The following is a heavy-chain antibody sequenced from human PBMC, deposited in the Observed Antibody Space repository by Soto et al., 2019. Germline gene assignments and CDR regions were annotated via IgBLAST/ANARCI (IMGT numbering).Heavy chain of an antibody. Sequence: WETLSLTCAVYGGSFSGCYWSWIRQPPGKGLEWIGEINDSGSTNYNPSLKSRVTMSVDTSKNQFSLRLSSVTAADTAVYYCARVIVKENIAVAGTSGVGFDYWGHGTLVTVSS. CDR1: GGSFSGCY. CDR2: INDSGST. D-gene: IGHD6-19*01. J-gene: IGHJ4*01. V-gene: IGHV4-34*01. CDR3: ARVIVKENIAVAGTSGVGFDY.